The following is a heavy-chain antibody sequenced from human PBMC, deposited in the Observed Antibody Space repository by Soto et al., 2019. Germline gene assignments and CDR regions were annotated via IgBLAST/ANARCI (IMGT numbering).Heavy chain of an antibody. CDR1: GGSISSGGYY. D-gene: IGHD6-13*01. J-gene: IGHJ5*02. CDR3: ARLPPYSSSIGFDP. Sequence: QVQLQESGPGLVKPSQTLSLTCTVSGGSISSGGYYWSWIRQHPGKGLEWIGYIYYSGSTYYNPSLKSRVTISLDTSKNQFSLKLSSVTAADTAVYYCARLPPYSSSIGFDPWGQGTLVTVSS. CDR2: IYYSGST. V-gene: IGHV4-31*03.